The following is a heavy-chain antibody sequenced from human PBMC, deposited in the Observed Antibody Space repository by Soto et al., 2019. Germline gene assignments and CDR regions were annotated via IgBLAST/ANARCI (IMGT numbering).Heavy chain of an antibody. CDR2: IYYSGST. Sequence: PSETLSLTCTVSGGSISSGGYYWSWIRQHPGKGLEWIGYIYYSGSTYYNPSLKSRVTISVDTSKNQFSLKLSSVTAADTAVYYCAREGYSSSSGIFDYWGQGTLVTVSS. V-gene: IGHV4-31*03. D-gene: IGHD6-6*01. J-gene: IGHJ4*02. CDR3: AREGYSSSSGIFDY. CDR1: GGSISSGGYY.